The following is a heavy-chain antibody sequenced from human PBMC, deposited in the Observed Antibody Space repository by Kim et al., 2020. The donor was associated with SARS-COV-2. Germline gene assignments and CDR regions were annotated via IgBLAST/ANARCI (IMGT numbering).Heavy chain of an antibody. J-gene: IGHJ4*02. CDR2: FDPEDGET. CDR1: GYTLTELS. CDR3: ATTLLGVVTPPRGFDY. V-gene: IGHV1-24*01. Sequence: ASVKVSCKVSGYTLTELSMHWVRQAPGKGLEWMGGFDPEDGETIYAQKFQGRVTMTEDTSTDTAYMELSSLRSEDTAVYYCATTLLGVVTPPRGFDYWGQGTLVTVSS. D-gene: IGHD2-15*01.